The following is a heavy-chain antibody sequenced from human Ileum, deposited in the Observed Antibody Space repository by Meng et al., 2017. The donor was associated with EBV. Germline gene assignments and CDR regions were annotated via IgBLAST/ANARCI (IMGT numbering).Heavy chain of an antibody. V-gene: IGHV4-4*02. Sequence: ESGAGVVKPSAPLYVTCNVSGDSLSGPDVWQWGRQAPEGGLEWSGENYHKGSTNYNPSLKSRVSMSVDQSRNQFSMRLTSVTAADTAVYFCAREVSNSSSWGSFDYWGQGALVTVSS. CDR3: AREVSNSSSWGSFDY. CDR2: NYHKGST. D-gene: IGHD6-6*01. CDR1: GDSLSGPDV. J-gene: IGHJ4*02.